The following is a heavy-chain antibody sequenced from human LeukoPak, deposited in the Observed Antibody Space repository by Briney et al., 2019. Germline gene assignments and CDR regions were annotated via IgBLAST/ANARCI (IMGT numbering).Heavy chain of an antibody. Sequence: GASVKVSCKASGGTFSSYAISWVRQAPGQGLEWMGGIIPIFGTANYAQKFQGRVTITTDESTSTAYMELSSLRSEDTAVYYCAHRVGATAGYYFDYWGQGTLVTVSS. CDR3: AHRVGATAGYYFDY. V-gene: IGHV1-69*05. CDR1: GGTFSSYA. CDR2: IIPIFGTA. J-gene: IGHJ4*02. D-gene: IGHD1-26*01.